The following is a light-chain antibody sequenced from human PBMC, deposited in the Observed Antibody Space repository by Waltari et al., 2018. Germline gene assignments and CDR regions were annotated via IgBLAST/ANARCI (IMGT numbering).Light chain of an antibody. V-gene: IGKV3-20*01. Sequence: VLTQSPATLSLSPGERATLSCRASQSVSSSNLAWYQQKPGQAPRLLIFGASSRTTGIPDRFSGSGSGTDFTLTISGLEPEDFAVYYCQQYATSPPDFGPGTKVDI. CDR1: QSVSSSN. J-gene: IGKJ3*01. CDR2: GAS. CDR3: QQYATSPPD.